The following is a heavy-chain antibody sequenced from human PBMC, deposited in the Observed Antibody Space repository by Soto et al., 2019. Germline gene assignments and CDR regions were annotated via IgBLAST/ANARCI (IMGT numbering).Heavy chain of an antibody. J-gene: IGHJ6*02. V-gene: IGHV3-30*03. CDR2: IAYDGNDK. Sequence: QAQLVESGGGVVQPGRSLRLSCAASEFTFNTYAMHWVRQAPGKGLEWVAVIAYDGNDKYYADSVKGRFTISRANSKNALYLQMNTLRPEDTAMYYCARDVGNYVPYYYGMDVWGQGTTVTVSS. CDR3: ARDVGNYVPYYYGMDV. CDR1: EFTFNTYA. D-gene: IGHD1-7*01.